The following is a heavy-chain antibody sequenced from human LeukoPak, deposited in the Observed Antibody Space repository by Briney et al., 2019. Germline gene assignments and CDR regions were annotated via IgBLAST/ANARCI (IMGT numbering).Heavy chain of an antibody. CDR2: ISYDGSNK. CDR3: SRLGDGYNYYFDY. D-gene: IGHD5-24*01. V-gene: IGHV3-30-3*01. Sequence: GGSLRLSCAASGFTFSTYVMHWVRQAPGKGLEWVALISYDGSNKYYADSEKGRFTISRDNSKNTLYLQMNSLRAEDTAVYYCSRLGDGYNYYFDYWGQGTLVTVSS. J-gene: IGHJ4*02. CDR1: GFTFSTYV.